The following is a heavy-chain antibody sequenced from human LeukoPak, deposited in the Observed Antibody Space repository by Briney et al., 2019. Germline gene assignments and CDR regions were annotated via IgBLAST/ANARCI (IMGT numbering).Heavy chain of an antibody. Sequence: SETLSLTCAVSGGSISSSAWWCWVRQPPGKGLEWIGEIHRSGSTYYNPSLESRLTMSLDKSKNQFSLNLYSATAADTAVYFCVTGGSSWNEYWGQGTLVTVSS. D-gene: IGHD6-13*01. CDR1: GGSISSSAW. CDR3: VTGGSSWNEY. V-gene: IGHV4-4*02. J-gene: IGHJ4*02. CDR2: IHRSGST.